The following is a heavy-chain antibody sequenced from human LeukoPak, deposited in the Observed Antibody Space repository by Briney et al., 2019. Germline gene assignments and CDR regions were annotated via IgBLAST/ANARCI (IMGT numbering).Heavy chain of an antibody. CDR3: AREVAKDIVVVPAAADAGTFDP. V-gene: IGHV1-69*17. D-gene: IGHD2-2*01. J-gene: IGHJ5*02. CDR2: IIPIFGIA. Sequence: GASVKVSCKASGGTFSSYAISWVRQAPGQGLEWMGGIIPIFGIANYAQKFQGRVTITADKSTSTAYMELSSLRSEDTAVYYCAREVAKDIVVVPAAADAGTFDPWGQGTLVTVSS. CDR1: GGTFSSYA.